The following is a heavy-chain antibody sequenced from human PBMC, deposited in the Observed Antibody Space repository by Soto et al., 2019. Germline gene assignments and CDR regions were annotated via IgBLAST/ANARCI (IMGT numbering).Heavy chain of an antibody. D-gene: IGHD3-10*01. CDR3: ARDARGDEAPMDY. V-gene: IGHV1-2*04. CDR2: INPNSGGT. J-gene: IGHJ4*02. Sequence: GASVKVSCKASGYTFTGYYMHWVRQAPGQGLEWMGWINPNSGGTNYAQKFQGWVTMTRDTSISTAYMELSRLRSDDTAVYYCARDARGDEAPMDYWGQGTLVNVSS. CDR1: GYTFTGYY.